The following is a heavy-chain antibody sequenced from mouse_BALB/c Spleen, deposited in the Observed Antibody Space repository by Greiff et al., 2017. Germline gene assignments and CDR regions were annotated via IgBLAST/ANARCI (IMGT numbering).Heavy chain of an antibody. D-gene: IGHD1-1*01. CDR2: IDPENGDT. J-gene: IGHJ2*01. V-gene: IGHV14-4*02. Sequence: QLQQSGAELVRSGASVKLSCTASGFNIKDYYMHWVKQRPEQGLEWIGWIDPENGDTEYAPKFQGKATMTADTSSNTAYLQLSSLTSEDTAVYYCNVFTTVASYFDYWGQGTTLTVSS. CDR3: NVFTTVASYFDY. CDR1: GFNIKDYY.